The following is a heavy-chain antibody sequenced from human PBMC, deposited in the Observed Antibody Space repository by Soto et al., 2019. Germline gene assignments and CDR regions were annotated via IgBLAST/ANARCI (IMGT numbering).Heavy chain of an antibody. V-gene: IGHV1-8*01. Sequence: QVQLVQCGAEVKKPGASVKVSCRASGYTFTSYDINWVRQATGQGIEWMGWMNPNSGNTGYAQKFQGRVTMTRNTSISTAYMELSSLRSEDTAVYYCARGLPETTVAYYYYYGMDVWGQGTTVTVSS. D-gene: IGHD4-17*01. J-gene: IGHJ6*02. CDR2: MNPNSGNT. CDR3: ARGLPETTVAYYYYYGMDV. CDR1: GYTFTSYD.